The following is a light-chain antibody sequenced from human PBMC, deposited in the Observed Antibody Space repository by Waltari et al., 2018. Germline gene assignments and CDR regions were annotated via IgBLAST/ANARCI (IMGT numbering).Light chain of an antibody. J-gene: IGLJ1*01. Sequence: QSALTQPASVSGSPGQSITTACTGSRHDRGLFHDVSWYQHPPGQAPKLLIYDVSNRPSGVSSRFSGSKSGSTASLAISGLQTEDEADYYCCSYTGTDTYVFGTGTKVTVL. CDR1: RHDRGLFHD. V-gene: IGLV2-14*01. CDR3: CSYTGTDTYV. CDR2: DVS.